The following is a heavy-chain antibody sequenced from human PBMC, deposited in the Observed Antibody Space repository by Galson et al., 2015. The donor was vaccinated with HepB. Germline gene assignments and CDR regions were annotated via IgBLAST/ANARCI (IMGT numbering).Heavy chain of an antibody. CDR3: ATSYSGAYSGYFVFFP. CDR1: GYSFTSYW. J-gene: IGHJ5*02. CDR2: IDPSDSYT. V-gene: IGHV5-10-1*01. Sequence: SGAEVKKPGESLRISCKGSGYSFTSYWISWVRQMPGKGLEWMGRIDPSDSYTNYSPSFQAHVTISADKSISTAYLQWSSLKASDTAMYYCATSYSGAYSGYFVFFPWGQGTLVTVSS. D-gene: IGHD3-22*01.